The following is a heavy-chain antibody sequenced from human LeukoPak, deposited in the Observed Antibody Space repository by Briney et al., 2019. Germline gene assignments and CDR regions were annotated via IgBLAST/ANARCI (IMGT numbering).Heavy chain of an antibody. D-gene: IGHD1-26*01. CDR3: AREASGNYHVFDS. Sequence: GGSLRLSCEAPGFSFSNYFMSWIRQAPGKGLEWVSYITNSGRSTNYADAVKGRFTISRDNAKKSVYLEMTDLRAEDTAVYYCAREASGNYHVFDSWGQGTLVTVSS. V-gene: IGHV3-11*04. J-gene: IGHJ4*02. CDR2: ITNSGRST. CDR1: GFSFSNYF.